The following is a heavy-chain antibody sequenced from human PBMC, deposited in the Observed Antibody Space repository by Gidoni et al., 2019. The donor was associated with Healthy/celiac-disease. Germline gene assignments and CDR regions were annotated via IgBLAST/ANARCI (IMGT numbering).Heavy chain of an antibody. D-gene: IGHD1-26*01. Sequence: EVQLLESGGGLVQPGGSLRLSCSASGFTFSSYAMSWVRQAPGKGLEWVSAISGSGGSTYYADSVKGRFTISRDNSKNTLYLQMNSLRAEDTAVYYCAKAPWGGSYYFDYWGQGTLVTVSS. J-gene: IGHJ4*02. CDR2: ISGSGGST. V-gene: IGHV3-23*01. CDR3: AKAPWGGSYYFDY. CDR1: GFTFSSYA.